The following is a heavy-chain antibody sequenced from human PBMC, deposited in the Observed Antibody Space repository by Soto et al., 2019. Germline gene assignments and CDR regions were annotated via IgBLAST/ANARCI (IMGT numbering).Heavy chain of an antibody. CDR1: GFTFSSYA. CDR3: AKAANDYVWGSYRHFDY. CDR2: ISGSGGST. Sequence: PGGSLRLSCAASGFTFSSYAMSWVRQAPGKGLEWVSAISGSGGSTYYADPVKGRFTISRDNSKNTLYLQMNSLRAEDTAVYYCAKAANDYVWGSYRHFDYWGQGTLVTVSS. D-gene: IGHD3-16*02. J-gene: IGHJ4*02. V-gene: IGHV3-23*01.